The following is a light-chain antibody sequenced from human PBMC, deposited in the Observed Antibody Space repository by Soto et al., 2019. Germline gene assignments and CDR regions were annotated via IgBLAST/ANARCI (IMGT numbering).Light chain of an antibody. CDR1: QGIGDT. CDR2: DTS. CDR3: QHYVNWPLT. J-gene: IGKJ4*01. V-gene: IGKV3-15*01. Sequence: EIVIAQAPATQPVSPGKGATLSCRASQGIGDTLAWYQQKPGQTPRLLIYDTSIRATGVPARFSGSRSGAEFTLTISSLQSEDFAVYYCQHYVNWPLTFGGGTKVDIK.